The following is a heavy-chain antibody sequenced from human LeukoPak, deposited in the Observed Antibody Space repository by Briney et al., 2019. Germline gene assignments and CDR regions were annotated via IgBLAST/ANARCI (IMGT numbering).Heavy chain of an antibody. V-gene: IGHV1-18*01. CDR2: ISSYNGNT. J-gene: IGHJ5*02. Sequence: GASVKVSCKASGYTFTSYGISWVRQAPGQGLEWMGWISSYNGNTNYAQKLQGRVTMTTDTSTSTAYMELMSLRSDDTAVYYCARVGYYGSGIYYISRWFDPRGQGTLVTVFS. CDR1: GYTFTSYG. CDR3: ARVGYYGSGIYYISRWFDP. D-gene: IGHD3-10*01.